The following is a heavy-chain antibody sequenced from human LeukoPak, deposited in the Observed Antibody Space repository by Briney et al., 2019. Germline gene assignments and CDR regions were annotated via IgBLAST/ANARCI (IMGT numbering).Heavy chain of an antibody. CDR1: GFTFSSYS. Sequence: GGSLRLSCAASGFTFSSYSMNWVRQAPGKGLEWVSIIYTGGNSYYAESVKGRFTISRDNSKNTLHLQLNSLRAEDTAVYYCARASLSSGSVYYYYSGMDVWGQGTTVTVSS. CDR3: ARASLSSGSVYYYYSGMDV. D-gene: IGHD6-19*01. J-gene: IGHJ6*02. V-gene: IGHV3-66*01. CDR2: IYTGGNS.